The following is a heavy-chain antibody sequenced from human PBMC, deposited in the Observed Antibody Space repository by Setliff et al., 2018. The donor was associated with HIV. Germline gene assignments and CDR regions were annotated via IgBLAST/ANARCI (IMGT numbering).Heavy chain of an antibody. J-gene: IGHJ3*02. CDR3: ARDWPWYGFDI. CDR1: GFTFSSYS. Sequence: GGSLRLSCAASGFTFSSYSMNWVRQSPGKGLEWVSYIRSGSGTVYYADSVRGRFTMSRDNAKNSLYLQMNSLRAEDTAVYYCARDWPWYGFDIWGQGTMVTVSS. CDR2: IRSGSGTV. V-gene: IGHV3-48*01.